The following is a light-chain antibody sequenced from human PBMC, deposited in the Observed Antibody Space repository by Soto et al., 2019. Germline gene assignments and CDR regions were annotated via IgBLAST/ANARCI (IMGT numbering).Light chain of an antibody. CDR3: CSYAGSYTFV. J-gene: IGLJ1*01. CDR2: DVI. V-gene: IGLV2-11*01. CDR1: SSDVGGYNY. Sequence: QSALTQPRSVSGSPGQAVTLYCTGTSSDVGGYNYVSWYQQHPGKAPKLMIYDVITRPSGVPDRFSGSKSGNTASLTISGRQAEDEADDYCCSYAGSYTFVFGTGTKLTVL.